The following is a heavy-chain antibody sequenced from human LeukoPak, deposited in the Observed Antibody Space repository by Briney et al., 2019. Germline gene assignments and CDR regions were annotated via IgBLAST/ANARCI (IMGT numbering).Heavy chain of an antibody. CDR1: GGSISNKY. D-gene: IGHD3-22*01. CDR3: AGWAYDSSGYRLDY. Sequence: SETLSLTCTVSGGSISNKYWSWIRQPPGKGLEWIGYIYYSGSTNYNPSLKSRVTILVDTSKNQFSLKLSSVTAADTAMYYCAGWAYDSSGYRLDYWGQGTLVTVSS. CDR2: IYYSGST. J-gene: IGHJ4*02. V-gene: IGHV4-59*01.